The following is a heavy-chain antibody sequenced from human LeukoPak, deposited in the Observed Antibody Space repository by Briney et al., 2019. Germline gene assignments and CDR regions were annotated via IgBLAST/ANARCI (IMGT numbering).Heavy chain of an antibody. CDR1: GYTFTSYA. Sequence: ASVKVSCKASGYTFTSYAMHWVRQAPGQRLEWMGWINAGNGNTKYSQKFQGRVTITRDTSASTAYMELSSLRSEDTAVYYCARARSSTSPLNWFDPWGQGTLVTVSS. CDR3: ARARSSTSPLNWFDP. V-gene: IGHV1-3*01. J-gene: IGHJ5*02. D-gene: IGHD2-2*01. CDR2: INAGNGNT.